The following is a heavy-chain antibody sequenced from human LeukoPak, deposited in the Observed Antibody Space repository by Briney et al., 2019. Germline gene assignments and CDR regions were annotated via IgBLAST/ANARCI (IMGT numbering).Heavy chain of an antibody. D-gene: IGHD3-10*01. Sequence: GGSLRLSCTTSGFTFDDFAMSWFRQAPGKGLEWVSSISSSSSYIYYADSVKGRFTISRDDAKNSLYLQMNSLRAEDTAVYYCARDRTYGSGSYYNPPFDPWGQGTLVTVSS. V-gene: IGHV3-21*01. J-gene: IGHJ5*02. CDR2: ISSSSSYI. CDR3: ARDRTYGSGSYYNPPFDP. CDR1: GFTFDDFA.